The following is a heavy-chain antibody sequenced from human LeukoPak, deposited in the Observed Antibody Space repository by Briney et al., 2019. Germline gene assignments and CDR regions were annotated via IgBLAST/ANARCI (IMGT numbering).Heavy chain of an antibody. CDR3: ACRDLTSTWSFP. Sequence: GESLKISCQGFGYSFTSYWIDWVRQIPGKGMERKGVIYPGGSRIRYNPSFQGQVTISVDKSISTAYLQWVSLKASDTAMYYCACRDLTSTWSFPWGQGTLVTVSS. J-gene: IGHJ5*02. D-gene: IGHD6-13*01. CDR2: IYPGGSRI. CDR1: GYSFTSYW. V-gene: IGHV5-51*01.